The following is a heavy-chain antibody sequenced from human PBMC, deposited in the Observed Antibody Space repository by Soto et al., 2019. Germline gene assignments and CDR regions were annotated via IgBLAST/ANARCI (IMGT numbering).Heavy chain of an antibody. V-gene: IGHV2-5*01. D-gene: IGHD3-10*01. CDR1: GFSLSTSGVG. CDR3: VHSTWGPMVRGVLFDP. CDR2: IYWNDDK. Sequence: QITLKESGPTLVKPTQTLTLTCTFSGFSLSTSGVGVGWIRQPPGKALEWLALIYWNDDKRYSPSLKSRLTITKDSSKNQVVLTMTNMDPVDTATYYCVHSTWGPMVRGVLFDPWGQGTLVTVSS. J-gene: IGHJ5*02.